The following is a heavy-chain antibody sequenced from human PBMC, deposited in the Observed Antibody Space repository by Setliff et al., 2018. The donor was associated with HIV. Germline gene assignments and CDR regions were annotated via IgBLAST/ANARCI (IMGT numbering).Heavy chain of an antibody. V-gene: IGHV4-59*11. J-gene: IGHJ1*01. CDR1: GATISRHF. CDR2: IYDSGVT. CDR3: ARRQWGTSAYYEFFQQ. D-gene: IGHD3-3*01. Sequence: ETLSLTCAVSGATISRHFWSWIRQSPGKVLEWIGTIYDSGVTKYNPSLKTRVSVSVDTSRSHLSLSLTSVTPADTAVYYCARRQWGTSAYYEFFQQWGQGSLVTVSS.